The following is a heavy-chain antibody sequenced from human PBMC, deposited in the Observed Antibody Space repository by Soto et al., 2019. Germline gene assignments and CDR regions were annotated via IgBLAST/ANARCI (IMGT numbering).Heavy chain of an antibody. CDR2: ISAYNGGT. CDR3: ARGPGSSSSGRLDY. V-gene: IGHV1-18*01. Sequence: ASVKVSCKASGYTFTSYGISWVRQAPGQGLEWMGWISAYNGGTNYAQKFQGWVTMTRDTSISTAYMELSRLRSDDTAVYYCARGPGSSSSGRLDYWGQGTLVTVSS. D-gene: IGHD6-6*01. CDR1: GYTFTSYG. J-gene: IGHJ4*02.